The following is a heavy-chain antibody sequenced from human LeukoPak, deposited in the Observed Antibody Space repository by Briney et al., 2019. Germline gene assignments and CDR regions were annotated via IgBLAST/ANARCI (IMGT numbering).Heavy chain of an antibody. J-gene: IGHJ4*02. CDR1: GGSISSSSYY. D-gene: IGHD2-21*02. CDR2: MSYSGST. Sequence: PSETLSLTCTVSGGSISSSSYYWGWIRQPPGKGLEWFGSMSYSGSTYYNPSLKSRVTISVDTSKNQFSLKVTSVTAADTAVYYCARDPVSSDWPIDYWGQGILVTVSS. V-gene: IGHV4-39*07. CDR3: ARDPVSSDWPIDY.